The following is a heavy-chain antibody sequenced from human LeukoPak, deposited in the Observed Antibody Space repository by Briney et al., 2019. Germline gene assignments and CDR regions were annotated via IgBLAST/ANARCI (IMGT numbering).Heavy chain of an antibody. D-gene: IGHD2-15*01. CDR2: MNPSSGNT. J-gene: IGHJ4*02. Sequence: GASVMVSCKASGYTFTSYDINWVRQATGQGVEWMGWMNPSSGNTGYAQKFQGRVTMTGNTSISTAYMELSSLRPEDTAVYYCFTPGTAESDYWGQGTLVTVSS. V-gene: IGHV1-8*01. CDR3: FTPGTAESDY. CDR1: GYTFTSYD.